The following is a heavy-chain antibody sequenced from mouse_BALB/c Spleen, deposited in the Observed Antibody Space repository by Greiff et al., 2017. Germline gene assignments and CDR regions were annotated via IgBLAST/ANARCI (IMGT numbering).Heavy chain of an antibody. CDR1: GFNIKDTY. CDR2: IDPANGNT. V-gene: IGHV14-3*02. CDR3: ARNLYYYGSSYHAMDY. Sequence: VQLQQSGAELVKPGASVKLSCTASGFNIKDTYMHWVKQRPEQGLEWIGRIDPANGNTKYDPKFQGKATITADTSSNTAYLQLSSLTSEDTAVYYCARNLYYYGSSYHAMDYWGQGTSVTVSS. J-gene: IGHJ4*01. D-gene: IGHD1-1*01.